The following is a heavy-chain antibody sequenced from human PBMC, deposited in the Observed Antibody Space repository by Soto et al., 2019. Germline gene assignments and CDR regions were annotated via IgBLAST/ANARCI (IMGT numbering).Heavy chain of an antibody. J-gene: IGHJ6*02. CDR2: ISSSSSYI. V-gene: IGHV3-21*01. D-gene: IGHD5-18*01. Sequence: PGGSLRLSCAASGFTFSSYSMNWVRQAPGKGLEWVSSISSSSSYIYYADSVKGRFTISRDNAKNSLYLQMNSLRAEDTAVYYCARDGDSYTHYYYYGMDVWGQGTTVTVSS. CDR3: ARDGDSYTHYYYYGMDV. CDR1: GFTFSSYS.